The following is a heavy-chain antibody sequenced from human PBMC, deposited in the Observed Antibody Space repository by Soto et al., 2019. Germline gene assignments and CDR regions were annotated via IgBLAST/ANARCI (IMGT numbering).Heavy chain of an antibody. CDR3: AKAISLLRFLEWLFDI. V-gene: IGHV3-23*01. D-gene: IGHD3-3*01. CDR1: GFTFSSYA. J-gene: IGHJ3*02. Sequence: GGSLRLSCAASGFTFSSYAMSWVRQAPGKGLEWVSAISGSGGSTYYADSVKGRFTISRDNSKNTLYLQMNSLRAEDTAVYYCAKAISLLRFLEWLFDIWGQGTMVTVSS. CDR2: ISGSGGST.